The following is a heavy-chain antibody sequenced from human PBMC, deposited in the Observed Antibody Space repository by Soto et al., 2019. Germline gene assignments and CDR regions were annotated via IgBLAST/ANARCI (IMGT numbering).Heavy chain of an antibody. CDR2: IWYDGSKK. CDR3: ASWIVARPKNYFHH. V-gene: IGHV3-33*01. CDR1: GFTFSSYG. J-gene: IGHJ1*01. D-gene: IGHD6-6*01. Sequence: GGSLRLSCAASGFTFSSYGMHWVRQAPGKGLEWVAVIWYDGSKKYHADSVKGRFTISRDNSKNTLYLQMNSLRAEDTALYYCASWIVARPKNYFHHWGQGTLVTVSS.